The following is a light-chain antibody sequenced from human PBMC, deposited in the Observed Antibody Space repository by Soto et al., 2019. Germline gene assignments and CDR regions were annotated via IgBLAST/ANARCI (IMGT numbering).Light chain of an antibody. V-gene: IGLV2-14*01. CDR1: SSDVGKYNY. CDR2: EVS. J-gene: IGLJ2*01. CDR3: SSYTGSSINTVV. Sequence: QSALTQPASVSGSPGQSITISCTGTSSDVGKYNYVSWYQQHPAKAPKLMIFEVSNRPSGVSNRFSVSKSGNTASLTISGRQAEDEAEYYCSSYTGSSINTVVFGGGTQLTVL.